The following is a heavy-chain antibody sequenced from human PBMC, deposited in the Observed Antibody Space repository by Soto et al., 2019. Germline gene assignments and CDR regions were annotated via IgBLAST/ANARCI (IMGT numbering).Heavy chain of an antibody. Sequence: QVQLVESGGGVVQPGRSLRLSCAASGFTFSNYGMHWVRQAPGKGLEWVAHVWYDGRNKYYRDSVQGRFSISRDNSKNTLYLQMNSVRDEDTAVYYCVRAAGYSGTDYVYYYGMDVWGQGTTVTVSS. CDR2: VWYDGRNK. V-gene: IGHV3-33*01. J-gene: IGHJ6*02. CDR3: VRAAGYSGTDYVYYYGMDV. CDR1: GFTFSNYG. D-gene: IGHD5-12*01.